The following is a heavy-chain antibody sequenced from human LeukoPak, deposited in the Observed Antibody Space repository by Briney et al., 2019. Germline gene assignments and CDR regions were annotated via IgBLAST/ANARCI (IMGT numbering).Heavy chain of an antibody. D-gene: IGHD3-9*01. J-gene: IGHJ4*02. CDR2: IYYSGST. CDR1: GGSISSYY. CDR3: ARSEYDILTGFDY. Sequence: PSETLSLTCTVSGGSISSYYWSWIRQPPGKGLEWIGYIYYSGSTNYNPSLKSRVTMSVDTSKNQFSLKLSSVTAADTAVYYCARSEYDILTGFDYWGQGTLVTVSS. V-gene: IGHV4-59*12.